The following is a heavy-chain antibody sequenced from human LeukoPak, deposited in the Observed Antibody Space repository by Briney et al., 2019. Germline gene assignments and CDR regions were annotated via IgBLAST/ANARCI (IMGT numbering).Heavy chain of an antibody. CDR2: IIPIFGTA. J-gene: IGHJ4*02. CDR3: ARGGLVVVPAATSHASYYFDY. D-gene: IGHD2-2*01. Sequence: ASVKVSCKASGGTFSSYAISWVRQAPGQGLEWMGGIIPIFGTANYAQKFQGRVTITADESTSTAYMELSSLRSEDTAVYYCARGGLVVVPAATSHASYYFDYWGQGTLVTVSS. V-gene: IGHV1-69*13. CDR1: GGTFSSYA.